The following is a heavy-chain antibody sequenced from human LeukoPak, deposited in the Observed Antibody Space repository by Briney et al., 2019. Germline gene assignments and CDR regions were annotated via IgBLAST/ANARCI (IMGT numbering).Heavy chain of an antibody. CDR2: IIPIFGTA. V-gene: IGHV1-69*13. J-gene: IGHJ6*03. Sequence: SVKVSCKASGGTFSSYAISWVRQAPGQGLEWMGGIIPIFGTANYAQKFQGRVTITADESTSTAYMELSSLRSEDTAVYYCARHAAEVVVPAAIEYMDVWGKGTTVTVSS. D-gene: IGHD2-2*02. CDR3: ARHAAEVVVPAAIEYMDV. CDR1: GGTFSSYA.